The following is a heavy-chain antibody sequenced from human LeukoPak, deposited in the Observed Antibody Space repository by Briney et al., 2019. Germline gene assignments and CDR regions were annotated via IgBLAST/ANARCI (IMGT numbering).Heavy chain of an antibody. CDR3: ATGYSGYDWGTDWFDS. V-gene: IGHV3-33*01. CDR2: IWYDGSNK. CDR1: GFTFSSYG. D-gene: IGHD5-12*01. Sequence: GGSLRLSCAVSGFTFSSYGMYWVRQAPGKGLEWVAVIWYDGSNKYYADSVKGRFTISRDNSKNTLYLQMNSLRAEDTAVYYCATGYSGYDWGTDWFDSWGQGTLVTVSS. J-gene: IGHJ5*01.